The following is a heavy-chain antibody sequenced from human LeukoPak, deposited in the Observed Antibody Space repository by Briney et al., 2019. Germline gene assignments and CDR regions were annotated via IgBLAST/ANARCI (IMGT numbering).Heavy chain of an antibody. V-gene: IGHV3-13*04. J-gene: IGHJ6*02. CDR2: MGTAGDT. Sequence: GGSLRLSCTASGFTFSTYDMHWVRQATGKGLEWVSAMGTAGDTYYQASVKGRFTISRENAKNSLYLQMNSLRAGDTAVYYCARATPFYGSGIYLTYVMDVWGQGTTVTVSS. CDR1: GFTFSTYD. D-gene: IGHD3-10*01. CDR3: ARATPFYGSGIYLTYVMDV.